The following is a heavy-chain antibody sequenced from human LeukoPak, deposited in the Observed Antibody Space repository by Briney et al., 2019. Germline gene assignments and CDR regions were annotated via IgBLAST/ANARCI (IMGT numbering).Heavy chain of an antibody. J-gene: IGHJ4*02. D-gene: IGHD7-27*01. CDR1: GYTFTSYG. CDR2: IHPGRGDT. V-gene: IGHV1-2*02. Sequence: ASVKVSCKASGYTFTSYGISWVRQAPGQGIEWMGWIHPGRGDTNIAQKFQGRVSLTRDMSISTAYMELSRLTSDDTAVYYCARDHHWGPDYWGQGTLVSVSS. CDR3: ARDHHWGPDY.